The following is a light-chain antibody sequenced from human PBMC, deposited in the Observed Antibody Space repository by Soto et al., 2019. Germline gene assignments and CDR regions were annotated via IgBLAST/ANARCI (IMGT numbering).Light chain of an antibody. CDR2: GNS. J-gene: IGLJ7*01. Sequence: QSVLTQPPSVSGAPGQRVTISCTGSSSNIGAHYDVHWYQQLPGTAPKLLIYGNSNRPSGVPDRFSGSKSCTLASLAITGLQAEDEADYYCQSYDNSLSVYVFGAGTQLTVL. CDR3: QSYDNSLSVYV. CDR1: SSNIGAHYD. V-gene: IGLV1-40*01.